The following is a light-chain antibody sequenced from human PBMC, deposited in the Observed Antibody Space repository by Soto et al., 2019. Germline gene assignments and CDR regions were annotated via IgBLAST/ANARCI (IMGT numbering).Light chain of an antibody. CDR2: GAS. J-gene: IGKJ1*01. CDR1: QSISSGY. V-gene: IGKV3-20*01. Sequence: EIVLTQSPGTLSLSPGDRATLSCRASQSISSGYLAWYQQKPGQAPRLLIYGASSRATGIPDRFSGSGSETDFTLTISRLDPEDFAVYYCQRYGTSLTWTFRQGTKVDIK. CDR3: QRYGTSLTWT.